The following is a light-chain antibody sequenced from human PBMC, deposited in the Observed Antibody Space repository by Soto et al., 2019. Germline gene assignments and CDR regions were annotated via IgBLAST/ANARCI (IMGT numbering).Light chain of an antibody. J-gene: IGKJ2*01. Sequence: DIQMTQSPSTLSASVGDRVTITCRATESIGSWLAWYQLKPGRAPKLLIYKASSLQSGVPLKFSGSGSGTEFTLTISGLQPDDFATYYCQQYNTYSQYTFGQGTKLEIK. CDR3: QQYNTYSQYT. V-gene: IGKV1-5*03. CDR2: KAS. CDR1: ESIGSW.